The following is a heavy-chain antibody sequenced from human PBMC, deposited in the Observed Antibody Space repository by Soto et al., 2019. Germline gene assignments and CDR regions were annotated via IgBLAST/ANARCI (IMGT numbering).Heavy chain of an antibody. D-gene: IGHD6-13*01. CDR1: GGTFSSYA. V-gene: IGHV1-69*12. CDR3: AREGEQQPQNWYFDL. Sequence: QVQLVQSGAEVKKPGSSVKVSCKASGGTFSSYAISWVRQAPGQGLEWMGGVIPIFGTANYAQKFQGRVTITADESTSTAYMELSSLRSEDTAVYYCAREGEQQPQNWYFDLWGRGTLVTVSS. CDR2: VIPIFGTA. J-gene: IGHJ2*01.